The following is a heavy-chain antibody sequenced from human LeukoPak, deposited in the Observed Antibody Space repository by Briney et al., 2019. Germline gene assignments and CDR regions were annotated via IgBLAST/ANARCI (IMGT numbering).Heavy chain of an antibody. D-gene: IGHD3-22*01. J-gene: IGHJ6*02. Sequence: PGGSLRLSCAASGFTFSSYAMSWVRHGPGKGLGWGSAISGSGGSTYSADSVKGRFTFSRDNFRNTLYLQIHIRRAEDTAVYYCAKVAPYYDSSGYFGSYYYYAMDVWGQGTTITVSS. CDR2: ISGSGGST. CDR1: GFTFSSYA. V-gene: IGHV3-23*01. CDR3: AKVAPYYDSSGYFGSYYYYAMDV.